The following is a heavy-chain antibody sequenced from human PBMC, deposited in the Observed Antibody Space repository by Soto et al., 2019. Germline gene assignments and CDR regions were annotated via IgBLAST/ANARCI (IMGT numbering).Heavy chain of an antibody. D-gene: IGHD3-22*01. V-gene: IGHV3-43*01. CDR1: GFTFDDYT. CDR2: ISWDGGST. Sequence: GGSLRLSCAASGFTFDDYTMHWVRQAPGKGLEWVSLISWDGGSTYYADSVKGRFTISRDKSKNSLYLQMNSLRTEDTALYYCAKDLAGSGYYYARASDYYYYGMDVWGQGTTVTVSS. J-gene: IGHJ6*02. CDR3: AKDLAGSGYYYARASDYYYYGMDV.